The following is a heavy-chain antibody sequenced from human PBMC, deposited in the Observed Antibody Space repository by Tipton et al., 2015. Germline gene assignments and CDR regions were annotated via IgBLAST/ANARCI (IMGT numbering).Heavy chain of an antibody. CDR3: ARHIVGATAAFDI. CDR1: GYSFNNYW. V-gene: IGHV5-51*01. CDR2: IYPDDSDS. D-gene: IGHD1-26*01. Sequence: QSGAEVKKSGESLKISCKASGYSFNNYWIGWVRQMPGKGLEWMGIIYPDDSDSTYSPSFRGLVTFSVDKSITTAYLQWSSLKASDTAMYYCARHIVGATAAFDIWGQGTMVTVSS. J-gene: IGHJ3*02.